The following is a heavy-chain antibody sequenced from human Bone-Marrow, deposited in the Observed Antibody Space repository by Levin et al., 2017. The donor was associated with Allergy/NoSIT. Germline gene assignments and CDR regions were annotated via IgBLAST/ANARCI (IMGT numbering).Heavy chain of an antibody. J-gene: IGHJ4*02. D-gene: IGHD5-24*01. Sequence: PGGSLRLSCAASGFTFSSVSMTWVRQAPGKGLEWVGRFKSESDGGMPDYAAAVEGSFTISRDNSKKMLYLEMHSLRPEDSGVYYCSTRITRWQGDYYDFWGQGTLVTVSS. CDR1: GFTFSSVS. CDR2: FKSESDGGMP. V-gene: IGHV3-15*01. CDR3: STRITRWQGDYYDF.